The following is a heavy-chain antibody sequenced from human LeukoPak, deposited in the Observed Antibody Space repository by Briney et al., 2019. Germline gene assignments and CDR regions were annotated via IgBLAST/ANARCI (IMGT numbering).Heavy chain of an antibody. Sequence: PGGSLRLSCAASGFTFSSYTMYWVRQAPGKGLEWVSSISGSSRHKYYADSVKGRFTISRGNAKNSLYLQMNSLRAEDTAVYYCARTANFAAGYYIDYWGQGTLVTVSS. V-gene: IGHV3-21*01. CDR2: ISGSSRHK. CDR1: GFTFSSYT. CDR3: ARTANFAAGYYIDY. D-gene: IGHD6-13*01. J-gene: IGHJ4*02.